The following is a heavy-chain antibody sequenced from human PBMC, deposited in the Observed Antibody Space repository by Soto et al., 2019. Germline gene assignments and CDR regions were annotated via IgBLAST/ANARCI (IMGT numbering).Heavy chain of an antibody. Sequence: SQTLSLTCAISGDSVFSNSATWNWFRQSPSRGLEWLGRTYYRSKWYSDYAVSVKSRITINPDTSKNQFSLQLNSVTPEDTAVYYCARAAYSGSYQGYFDYWGQGTLVTSPQ. CDR2: TYYRSKWYS. D-gene: IGHD1-26*01. CDR3: ARAAYSGSYQGYFDY. V-gene: IGHV6-1*01. J-gene: IGHJ4*02. CDR1: GDSVFSNSAT.